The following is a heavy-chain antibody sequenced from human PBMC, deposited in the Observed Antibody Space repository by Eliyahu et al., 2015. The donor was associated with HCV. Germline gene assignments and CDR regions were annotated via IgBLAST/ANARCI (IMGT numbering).Heavy chain of an antibody. Sequence: QVQLVQSGAEVKKPGAXVKVSCKASGYIFTDYYIHWVRQAPGQGLEWMGSINPNSGGTKYAQKFQGRVTMTRDTSISTAYMELSRLTSDDTALYYCARVSYRELDYWGQGTLVTVSS. V-gene: IGHV1-2*02. CDR1: GYIFTDYY. CDR3: ARVSYRELDY. J-gene: IGHJ4*02. CDR2: INPNSGGT.